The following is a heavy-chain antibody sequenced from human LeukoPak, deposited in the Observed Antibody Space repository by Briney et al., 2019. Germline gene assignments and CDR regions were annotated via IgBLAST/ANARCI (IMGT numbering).Heavy chain of an antibody. V-gene: IGHV3-74*01. CDR3: ARDAYYYDSSGYYSNAFDI. Sequence: PGGSLRLFCAASGFTFSSYWMHWVRQAPGKGLVWVSRINSDGSSTSYADSVKGRFTISRDNAKNTLYLQMNSLRAEDTAVYYCARDAYYYDSSGYYSNAFDIWGQGTMVTVSS. CDR2: INSDGSST. CDR1: GFTFSSYW. D-gene: IGHD3-22*01. J-gene: IGHJ3*02.